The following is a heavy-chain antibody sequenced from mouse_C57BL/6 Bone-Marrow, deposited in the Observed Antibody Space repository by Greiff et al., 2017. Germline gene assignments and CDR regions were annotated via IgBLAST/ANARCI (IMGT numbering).Heavy chain of an antibody. CDR3: TSYYYGSSPYYFDY. Sequence: VQLKQSGAELVRPGASVKLSCTASGFNIKDDYMHWVKQRPEQGLEWIGWIDPENGDTEYASKFQGKATITADTSSNTAYLQLSILTSEDTAVYYCTSYYYGSSPYYFDYWGQGTTLTVSS. D-gene: IGHD1-1*01. J-gene: IGHJ2*01. CDR2: IDPENGDT. CDR1: GFNIKDDY. V-gene: IGHV14-4*01.